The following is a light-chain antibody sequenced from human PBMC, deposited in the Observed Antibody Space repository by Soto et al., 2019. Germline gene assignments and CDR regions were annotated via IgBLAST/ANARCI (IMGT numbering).Light chain of an antibody. J-gene: IGKJ1*01. Sequence: DIQMTQSPSSLSASVGDRVTITCRASQGISNYLAWYQQKPGKVPKLLIYAASTLQSGVPSRFIGSGSGTDFTLTISSLQPEDVATYYWQKYNSAPTLTFGQGTKVEIK. CDR3: QKYNSAPTLT. CDR1: QGISNY. CDR2: AAS. V-gene: IGKV1-27*01.